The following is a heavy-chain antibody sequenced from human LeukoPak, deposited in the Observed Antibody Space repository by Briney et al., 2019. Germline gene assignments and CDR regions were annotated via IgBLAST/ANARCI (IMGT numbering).Heavy chain of an antibody. Sequence: GGSLRLSCAASGFTFSSYAMHWVRQAPGKGLEYVSAISSNGGSTYYANSVKGRFTISRDNSKNTLYLQMGSLRAEDMAVYYCATELISMVRGGIITSFDYWGQGTLATVSS. V-gene: IGHV3-64*01. D-gene: IGHD3-10*01. CDR1: GFTFSSYA. CDR3: ATELISMVRGGIITSFDY. J-gene: IGHJ4*02. CDR2: ISSNGGST.